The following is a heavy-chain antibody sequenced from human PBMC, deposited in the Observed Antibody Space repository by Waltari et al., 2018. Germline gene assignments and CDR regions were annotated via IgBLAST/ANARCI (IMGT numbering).Heavy chain of an antibody. CDR1: GFTFSFHA. D-gene: IGHD5-18*01. V-gene: IGHV3-30*04. CDR2: ISYDGSDE. Sequence: QVQLVESGGGVVHPGRSLRLSCEASGFTFSFHAMHWVRQAPGEGVQWGAGISYDGSDEYYADSVRVRFTISRDDAKDTVNLQMNSLRPEDTAVYYCARDGPLQIQSWYSFDYWGQGTLVTVSS. CDR3: ARDGPLQIQSWYSFDY. J-gene: IGHJ4*02.